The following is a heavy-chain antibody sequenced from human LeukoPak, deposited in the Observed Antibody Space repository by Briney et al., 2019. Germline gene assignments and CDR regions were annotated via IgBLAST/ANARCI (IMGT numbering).Heavy chain of an antibody. CDR1: GYTFTGYY. Sequence: APVKVSCKASGYTFTGYYMHWVRQAPGQGLEWMGWINPNSGGTNYAQKFQGRVTMTRDTSISTAYMELSRLRSDDTAVYYCARQKSYSSGWYHYWGQGTLVTVSS. D-gene: IGHD6-19*01. CDR3: ARQKSYSSGWYHY. J-gene: IGHJ4*02. V-gene: IGHV1-2*02. CDR2: INPNSGGT.